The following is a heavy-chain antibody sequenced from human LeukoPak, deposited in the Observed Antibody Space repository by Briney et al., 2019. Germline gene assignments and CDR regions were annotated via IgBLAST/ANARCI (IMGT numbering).Heavy chain of an antibody. CDR1: GFTFSDYY. CDR3: ARRGYSSSWKLDY. Sequence: GGSLRLSCAASGFTFSDYYMSWIRQAPGKGLEWVSYISSSGSTIYYADSVKDRFTISRDNAKNSLYLQMNSLRAEDTAVYYCARRGYSSSWKLDYWGQGTLVTVSS. CDR2: ISSSGSTI. D-gene: IGHD6-13*01. J-gene: IGHJ4*02. V-gene: IGHV3-11*01.